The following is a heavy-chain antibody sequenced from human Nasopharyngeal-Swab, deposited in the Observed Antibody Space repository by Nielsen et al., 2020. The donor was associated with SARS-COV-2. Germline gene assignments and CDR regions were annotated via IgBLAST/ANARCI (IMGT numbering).Heavy chain of an antibody. CDR3: AREYCSGGSCYDSTNFDY. J-gene: IGHJ4*02. CDR2: INGDGSST. D-gene: IGHD2-15*01. CDR1: GFTFSGHW. V-gene: IGHV3-74*01. Sequence: GESLKISCAASGFTFSGHWMYWVRQAPGKGLVWVSRINGDGSSTDYAASVKGRFTVSRDNAKNTLYLQMNSLRAEDTAVYYCAREYCSGGSCYDSTNFDYWGQGTLVTVSS.